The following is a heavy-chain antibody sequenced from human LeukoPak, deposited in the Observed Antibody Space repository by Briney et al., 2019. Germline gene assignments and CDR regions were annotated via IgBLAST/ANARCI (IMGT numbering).Heavy chain of an antibody. V-gene: IGHV1-2*02. CDR3: ARHAKKWLRLGTPFDY. D-gene: IGHD5-12*01. Sequence: GASVKVSCKASGYTFTGYYMHWVRQAPGQGLEWMGWINPNSGGTNYAQKFQGRVTMTRDTSISTAYMELSRLRSDDTAVYYCARHAKKWLRLGTPFDYWGQGTLVTVSS. CDR2: INPNSGGT. CDR1: GYTFTGYY. J-gene: IGHJ4*02.